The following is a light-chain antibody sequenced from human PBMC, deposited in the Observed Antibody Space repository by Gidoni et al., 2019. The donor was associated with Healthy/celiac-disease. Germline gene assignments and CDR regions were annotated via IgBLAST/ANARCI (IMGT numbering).Light chain of an antibody. CDR2: AAS. Sequence: DIQMTQSPSSLSASVGDRVTITCRASQSISSYLNWYQQKPGKAPKLLIYAASSLQSGVPSRFSGSGSGTDFTLTISILQPEDFATYSCQQSYSTPPLFGQGTKLEIK. CDR3: QQSYSTPPL. CDR1: QSISSY. V-gene: IGKV1-39*01. J-gene: IGKJ2*01.